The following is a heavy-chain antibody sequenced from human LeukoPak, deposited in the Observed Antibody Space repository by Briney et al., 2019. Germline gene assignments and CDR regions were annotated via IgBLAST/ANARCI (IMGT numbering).Heavy chain of an antibody. CDR1: GGTFSSYA. Sequence: GASVKVSCKASGGTFSSYAISWVRQAPGQGLEWMGWISAYNGNTNYAQKLQGRATMTTDTSTSTAYMELRSLRSDDTAVYYCARARIALTGTGGQFAEYFQLWGQGTLVTVSS. D-gene: IGHD1-20*01. V-gene: IGHV1-18*01. CDR2: ISAYNGNT. CDR3: ARARIALTGTGGQFAEYFQL. J-gene: IGHJ1*01.